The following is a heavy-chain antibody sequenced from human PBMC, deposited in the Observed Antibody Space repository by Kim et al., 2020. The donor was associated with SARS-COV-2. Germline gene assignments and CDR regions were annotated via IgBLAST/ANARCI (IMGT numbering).Heavy chain of an antibody. D-gene: IGHD3-3*01. CDR3: ARVESGNWFDP. J-gene: IGHJ5*02. CDR2: IYFTGST. V-gene: IGHV4-59*01. Sequence: SETLSLTFTVSGGSISSYYWSWIRQSPGKGLEWIGYIYFTGSTNYNPSLKSRVTISVDASKNQFSLKLSSVTAVDTAVYYCARVESGNWFDPWGQGTLVT. CDR1: GGSISSYY.